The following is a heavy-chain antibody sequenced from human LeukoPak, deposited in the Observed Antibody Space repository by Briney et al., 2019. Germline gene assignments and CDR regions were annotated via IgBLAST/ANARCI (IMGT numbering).Heavy chain of an antibody. D-gene: IGHD4-17*01. CDR1: GGSFSGYY. CDR2: INHSGST. CDR3: ARDKGLRDFDY. J-gene: IGHJ4*02. V-gene: IGHV4-34*01. Sequence: SETLSLTCAVYGGSFSGYYWSWIRQPPGKGLEWIGEINHSGSTNYNPSLKSRVTISVDTSKNQFSLKLSSVTAADTAVYYCARDKGLRDFDYWGQGTLVTVSS.